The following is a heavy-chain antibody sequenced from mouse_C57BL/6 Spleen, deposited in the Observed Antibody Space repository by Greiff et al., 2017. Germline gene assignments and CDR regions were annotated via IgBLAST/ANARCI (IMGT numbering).Heavy chain of an antibody. CDR3: ARGFYSNYVGFAY. Sequence: EVQLQQSGPELVKPGASVKISCKASGYSFTGYYMNWVKQSPEKSLEWSGEIIPTTGGTTYNPKFKAKATLTVDKSYSTAYMQLKSLTSEDSAAYYCARGFYSNYVGFAYWGQGTLVTVSA. V-gene: IGHV1-42*01. CDR1: GYSFTGYY. D-gene: IGHD2-5*01. J-gene: IGHJ3*01. CDR2: IIPTTGGT.